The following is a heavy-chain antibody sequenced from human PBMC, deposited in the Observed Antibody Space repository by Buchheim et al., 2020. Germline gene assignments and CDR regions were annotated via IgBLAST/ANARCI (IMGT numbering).Heavy chain of an antibody. J-gene: IGHJ6*02. CDR3: TTVRRSNYCSSTSCQTSYYYYGMDV. D-gene: IGHD2-2*01. Sequence: EVQLVESGGGLVKPGGSLRLSCAASGFTFSNAWMSWVRQAPGKGLEWVGRIKSKTDGGTTDYAAPVKGRFTISRDDSKNTLYLQMNSLKTEDTAVYYCTTVRRSNYCSSTSCQTSYYYYGMDVWGQGTT. CDR1: GFTFSNAW. V-gene: IGHV3-15*01. CDR2: IKSKTDGGTT.